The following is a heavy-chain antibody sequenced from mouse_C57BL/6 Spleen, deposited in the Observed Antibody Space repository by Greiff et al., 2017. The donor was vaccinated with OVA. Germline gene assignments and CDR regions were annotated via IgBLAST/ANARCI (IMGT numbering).Heavy chain of an antibody. CDR2: ISYSGST. CDR3: ARAYGYFLYWYFDV. CDR1: GYSITSGYD. J-gene: IGHJ1*03. D-gene: IGHD2-2*01. V-gene: IGHV3-1*01. Sequence: EVKVVESGPGMVKPSQSLSLTCTVTGYSITSGYDWHWIRHFPGNKLEWMSYISYSGSTNYNPSLKSRISITHDTSKNHFFLQLNSVTTEYTATYYCARAYGYFLYWYFDVWGTGTTVTVSS.